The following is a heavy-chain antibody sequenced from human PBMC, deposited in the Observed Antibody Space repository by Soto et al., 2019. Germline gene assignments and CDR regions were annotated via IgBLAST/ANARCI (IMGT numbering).Heavy chain of an antibody. D-gene: IGHD1-1*01. Sequence: GGSLRLSCTALTGYAMSWVRRGPGKGLEWISTISPTGNTHYADSVEGRFTISRDDSKNTFYLQMNNLRADDTGVYYCAKDPSTGHADLWGQGTLVTV. J-gene: IGHJ5*02. V-gene: IGHV3-23*01. CDR1: TGYA. CDR2: ISPTGNT. CDR3: AKDPSTGHADL.